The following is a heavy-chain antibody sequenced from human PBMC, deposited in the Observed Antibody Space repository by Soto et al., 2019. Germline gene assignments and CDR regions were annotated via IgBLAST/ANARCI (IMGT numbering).Heavy chain of an antibody. J-gene: IGHJ4*02. CDR1: GGSISSYY. V-gene: IGHV4-59*01. D-gene: IGHD3-10*01. CDR2: IYYSGST. Sequence: SETLSLTCTVSGGSISSYYWSWIRQPPGKGLEWIGYIYYSGSTNYNPSLKSRVTISVDTSKNQFSLKLSSVTAADTAVYYCARDRSDLLWFGESRLFDYWGQGTLVTVSS. CDR3: ARDRSDLLWFGESRLFDY.